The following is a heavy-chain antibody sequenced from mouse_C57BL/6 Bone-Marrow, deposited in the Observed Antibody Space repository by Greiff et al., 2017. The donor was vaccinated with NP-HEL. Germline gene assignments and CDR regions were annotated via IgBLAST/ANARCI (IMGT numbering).Heavy chain of an antibody. J-gene: IGHJ4*01. CDR1: GYTFTSYW. D-gene: IGHD2-1*01. CDR3: ARGNYYYAMDY. CDR2: IDPSDSYT. V-gene: IGHV1-50*01. Sequence: QVQLQQSGAELVKPGASVKLSCKASGYTFTSYWMQWVKQRPGQGLEWIGEIDPSDSYTNYNQKFKGKATLTVDTSSSTAYMQLSSLTSEDSAVYYCARGNYYYAMDYWCQGTSVTVSS.